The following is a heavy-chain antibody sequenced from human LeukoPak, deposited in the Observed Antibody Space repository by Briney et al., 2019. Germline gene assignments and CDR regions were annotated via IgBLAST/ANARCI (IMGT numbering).Heavy chain of an antibody. J-gene: IGHJ6*02. V-gene: IGHV2-70*18. D-gene: IGHD2-2*01. CDR2: IDWDDDK. Sequence: PSETLSLTCTVSGGSISSYYWSWIRQPPGKALEWLALIDWDDDKYYSTSLKTRLTISKDTSKNQVVLTMTNMDPVDTATYYCARGAHSTDYYYYYGMDVWGQGTTVTVSS. CDR3: ARGAHSTDYYYYYGMDV. CDR1: GGSISSYYW.